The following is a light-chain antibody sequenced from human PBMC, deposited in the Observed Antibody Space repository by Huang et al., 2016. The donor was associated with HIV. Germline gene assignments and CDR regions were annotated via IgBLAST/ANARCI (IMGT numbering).Light chain of an antibody. CDR2: GTS. Sequence: DIQMTQYPSSLSASVGDSVSISCRATENITSFLYWYHQKPGTAPRLLIYGTSTLQSGVPSRFSGRGSGTDFTLTIRSLQPEDIGTYYCQQSFSTLTFGGGTKVQIK. CDR3: QQSFSTLT. J-gene: IGKJ4*01. V-gene: IGKV1-39*01. CDR1: ENITSF.